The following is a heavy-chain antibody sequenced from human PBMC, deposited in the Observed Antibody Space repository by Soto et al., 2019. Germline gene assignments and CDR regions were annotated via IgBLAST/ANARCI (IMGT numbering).Heavy chain of an antibody. J-gene: IGHJ3*02. CDR2: IYWNDDK. Sequence: QITLKESGPTLVKPTQTLTLTCTFSGFSLSTRGVGVGWILPPPGKALEWLALIYWNDDKLYSPSLKSRPTIPKDTSKNQVVLTMTNMDPVDTATYYCAHRPFRIQGPYPPPAFDIWGQGTMVTVSS. CDR3: AHRPFRIQGPYPPPAFDI. CDR1: GFSLSTRGVG. V-gene: IGHV2-5*01. D-gene: IGHD5-18*01.